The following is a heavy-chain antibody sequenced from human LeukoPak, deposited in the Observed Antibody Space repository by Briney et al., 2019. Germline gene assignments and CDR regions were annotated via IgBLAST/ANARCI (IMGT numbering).Heavy chain of an antibody. D-gene: IGHD2-15*01. J-gene: IGHJ4*02. CDR2: INPNSGGT. CDR1: GYTFTGYY. Sequence: ASVKVSCKASGYTFTGYYMHWVRQAPGQGLEWMGWINPNSGGTNYAQKFQGRVTMTRDTSITTAYMELNGLRSDDTAVYYCARGPLYCSGGSCYDDYWGQGTLVTVSS. CDR3: ARGPLYCSGGSCYDDY. V-gene: IGHV1-2*02.